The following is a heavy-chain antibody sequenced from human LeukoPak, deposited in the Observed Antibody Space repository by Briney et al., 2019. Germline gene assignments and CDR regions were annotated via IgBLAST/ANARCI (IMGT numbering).Heavy chain of an antibody. D-gene: IGHD1-1*01. J-gene: IGHJ4*02. V-gene: IGHV3-49*03. CDR2: IRSKAYGETA. CDR1: GFTFADYA. Sequence: HPGGSLRLSCTASGFTFADYAMSWIRQAPGKGLEWVGFIRSKAYGETADYAASVKGRFTISRDDSKAIAYLQMNSLKTEDTAVYHCTRDRGAYNLYDYWGQGTLVTVSS. CDR3: TRDRGAYNLYDY.